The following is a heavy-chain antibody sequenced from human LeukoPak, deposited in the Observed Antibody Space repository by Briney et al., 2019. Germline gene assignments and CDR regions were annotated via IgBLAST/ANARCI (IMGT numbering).Heavy chain of an antibody. CDR3: ARLYYDSSSYHITAPGY. D-gene: IGHD3-22*01. CDR2: LNPNSGNT. Sequence: ASVKVSCTASGYIFTSYDINWVRQATGQGLEWMGWLNPNSGNTGYAQKFQCRVTMTRNHSRRTAYMALSRLRSEDTTQHYRARLYYDSSSYHITAPGYWGEGTLVTVSS. V-gene: IGHV1-8*01. J-gene: IGHJ4*02. CDR1: GYIFTSYD.